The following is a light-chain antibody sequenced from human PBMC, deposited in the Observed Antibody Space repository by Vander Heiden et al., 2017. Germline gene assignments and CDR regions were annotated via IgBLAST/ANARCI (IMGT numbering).Light chain of an antibody. CDR2: DDS. J-gene: IGLJ1*01. Sequence: SYVLTPPPSVSAAPANTARITGGGNNMGSKSVHWYQQKPGQAPVLVVYDDSDRPSGIPERFSGSNSGNTATLTISRVEAGDEADYYCQVWDSSSDPSYVFGTGTKVTVL. CDR1: NMGSKS. CDR3: QVWDSSSDPSYV. V-gene: IGLV3-21*03.